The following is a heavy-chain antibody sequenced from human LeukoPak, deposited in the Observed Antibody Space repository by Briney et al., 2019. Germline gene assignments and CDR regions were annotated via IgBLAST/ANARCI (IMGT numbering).Heavy chain of an antibody. CDR2: IGGDGLNT. J-gene: IGHJ4*02. CDR1: GLTFSSYA. CDR3: AKGITYYYDSNGLIDN. V-gene: IGHV3-23*01. D-gene: IGHD3-22*01. Sequence: GGSLRLSCAASGLTFSSYAMSWVRQAPGKGLEWVSGIGGDGLNTHYADSVKGRFIISRDNSRHTLSLQMSSLRGDDTAVYYCAKGITYYYDSNGLIDNWGQGTLVTVSS.